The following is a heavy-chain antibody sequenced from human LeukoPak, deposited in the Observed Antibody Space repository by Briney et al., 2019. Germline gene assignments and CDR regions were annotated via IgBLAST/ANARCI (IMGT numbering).Heavy chain of an antibody. V-gene: IGHV4-59*01. D-gene: IGHD3-3*01. CDR3: GRGFLHYDFWSGYLS. CDR1: GGSISSYY. J-gene: IGHJ4*02. Sequence: SETLSLTCTVSGGSISSYYWSWIRQPPGKGLEWIGYIYNSGSTNYNPSLKSRVTISGDTSKKQFSLKLSSVTATDTAVYYCGRGFLHYDFWSGYLSWGQGTLVTVSS. CDR2: IYNSGST.